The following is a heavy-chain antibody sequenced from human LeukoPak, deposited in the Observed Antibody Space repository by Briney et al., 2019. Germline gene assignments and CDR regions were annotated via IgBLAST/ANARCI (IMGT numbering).Heavy chain of an antibody. Sequence: KASETLSLTCTVSGGSISSYYWSWIRQPAGKGLEWIGRIYTSGSTNYNPSLKSRVTMSVDTSKNQFSLKLSSVTAADTAVYYCARNRVGVGATFGYYYYYMDVWGKGTTVTISS. CDR3: ARNRVGVGATFGYYYYYMDV. V-gene: IGHV4-4*07. J-gene: IGHJ6*03. CDR2: IYTSGST. CDR1: GGSISSYY. D-gene: IGHD1-26*01.